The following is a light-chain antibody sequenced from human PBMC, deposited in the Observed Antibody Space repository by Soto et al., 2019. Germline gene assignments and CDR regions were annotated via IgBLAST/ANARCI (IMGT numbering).Light chain of an antibody. CDR2: GAS. J-gene: IGKJ5*01. V-gene: IGKV3-20*01. Sequence: EIVLTQSPGTLSLSPGERATLSCRASQSVSSSYLAWYQQKPGQAPRLLIYGASGRATGIPDRFSGSGSGTDFTLTISRLEPDDLAVYYCQQYGSSPFPFGQGTRLEIK. CDR3: QQYGSSPFP. CDR1: QSVSSSY.